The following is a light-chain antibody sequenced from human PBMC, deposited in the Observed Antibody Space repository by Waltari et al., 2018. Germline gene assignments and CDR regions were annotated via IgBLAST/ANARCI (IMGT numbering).Light chain of an antibody. Sequence: IVLTQSPATLSLSPGERATLSCRASQSVDDFLAWYQQRPGQSPRLLIHAASNRAPGIPARFIGSGSGTDFILTISSLEPEDFAIYYCQQRSDWPRLTFGGGTRVE. V-gene: IGKV3-11*01. CDR3: QQRSDWPRLT. CDR2: AAS. CDR1: QSVDDF. J-gene: IGKJ4*01.